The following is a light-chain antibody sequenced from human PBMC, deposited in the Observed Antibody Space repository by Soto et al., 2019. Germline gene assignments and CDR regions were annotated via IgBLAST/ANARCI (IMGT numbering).Light chain of an antibody. V-gene: IGLV1-40*01. CDR1: GAGYD. J-gene: IGLJ2*01. CDR2: ANS. Sequence: QSVLTQPPSVSGAPGQSVTISCTGIGAGYDVHWYQRLPGTAPKLLIYANSHRPSGVPARFSASKSGTSASLAITGLQADDEADYYCQSFDTSLTAWLFGGGTKLTVL. CDR3: QSFDTSLTAWL.